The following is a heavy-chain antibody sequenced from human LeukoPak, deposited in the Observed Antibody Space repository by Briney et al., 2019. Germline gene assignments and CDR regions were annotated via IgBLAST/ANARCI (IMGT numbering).Heavy chain of an antibody. CDR1: GFTFSYYA. CDR2: ISNDGSNK. Sequence: GGSLRLSCAASGFTFSYYAMHWVRQAPGKGLEWVAVISNDGSNKYYADSAKGRFTISRDNSKNTLYLQMNSLRAEDTAVYYCARGEYGSGSYHIDYWGQGTLVTVSS. CDR3: ARGEYGSGSYHIDY. D-gene: IGHD3-10*01. V-gene: IGHV3-30*04. J-gene: IGHJ4*02.